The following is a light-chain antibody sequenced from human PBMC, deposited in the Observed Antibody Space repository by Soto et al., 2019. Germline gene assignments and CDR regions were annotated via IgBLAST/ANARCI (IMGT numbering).Light chain of an antibody. CDR2: GAS. J-gene: IGKJ2*01. CDR3: QQYGSSLYT. Sequence: EIVMTQSPATLSVSPGERATVSCRASQSVSSNLAWYQQKPGQAPRLLIYGASTRATGIPARFSGSGSGTEFTLTIGSLQSEDFAVFYCQQYGSSLYTFGQGTKLEIK. CDR1: QSVSSN. V-gene: IGKV3-15*01.